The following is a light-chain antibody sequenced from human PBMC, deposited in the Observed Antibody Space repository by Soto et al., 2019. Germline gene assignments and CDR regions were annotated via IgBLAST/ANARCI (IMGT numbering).Light chain of an antibody. V-gene: IGLV1-44*01. CDR2: TNT. J-gene: IGLJ1*01. Sequence: QSVLTQPPSASGTPGQRVTISCSGSSSNVGGNPVNWYQHVPPTAPKLLIYTNTQRPSGVADRFSGSKSGTSASLAISGLQSEDEADYYCASWDDSLNGPVFGTGTKLTVL. CDR3: ASWDDSLNGPV. CDR1: SSNVGGNP.